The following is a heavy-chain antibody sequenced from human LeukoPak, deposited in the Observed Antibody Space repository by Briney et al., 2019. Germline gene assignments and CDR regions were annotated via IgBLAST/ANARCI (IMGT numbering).Heavy chain of an antibody. Sequence: PGGSLRLFCAASGFPFSSYAMSWVRQAPGKGLEGVSAFRGCGGSIFHADPVKAGFTIHRDNSKNTVYLKMKSQSAEDRAVYSCTSRLSTMIVVGITYYFDYWGQGTLVTVSS. D-gene: IGHD3-22*01. J-gene: IGHJ4*02. CDR1: GFPFSSYA. CDR3: TSRLSTMIVVGITYYFDY. V-gene: IGHV3-23*01. CDR2: FRGCGGSI.